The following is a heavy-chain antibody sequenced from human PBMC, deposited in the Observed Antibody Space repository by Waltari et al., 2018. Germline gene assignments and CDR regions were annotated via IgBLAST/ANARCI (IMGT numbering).Heavy chain of an antibody. CDR3: ATDPTVTTRVGWFDP. J-gene: IGHJ5*02. Sequence: QVQLVQSGAEVKKPGASVKVSCTVSGYTLPELSMHWVRQAPGKGLEWMGGFDPEDGETIYSQKFQGRVTMTEDTSTDTAYMELSSLRSEDTAVYYCATDPTVTTRVGWFDPWGQGTLVTVSS. D-gene: IGHD4-4*01. CDR1: GYTLPELS. V-gene: IGHV1-24*01. CDR2: FDPEDGET.